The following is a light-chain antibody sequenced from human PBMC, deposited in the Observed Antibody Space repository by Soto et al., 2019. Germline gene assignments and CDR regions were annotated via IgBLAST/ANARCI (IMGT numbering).Light chain of an antibody. J-gene: IGKJ1*01. Sequence: DIVMTQSPLCLPVTPAEPSSISCRSSESLVHSNGNNYLDWYLQKPGQSPQLLIYLGSTRAPGVPDRFSGSGSGTDFTLKISRVEAEDVGVYYCMQALQTRWTFGQGTKVDIK. CDR1: ESLVHSNGNNY. V-gene: IGKV2-28*01. CDR2: LGS. CDR3: MQALQTRWT.